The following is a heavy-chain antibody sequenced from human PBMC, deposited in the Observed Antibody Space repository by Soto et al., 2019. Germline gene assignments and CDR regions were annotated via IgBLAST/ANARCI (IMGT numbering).Heavy chain of an antibody. J-gene: IGHJ4*02. Sequence: QVQLVQSGAEVKKPGSSVKVSCKASGGTFSSYAISWVRQAPGQGLEWMGGIIPIFGTANYAQKFQGRVTITADESRGPAYMELSSPSSEDTAVYYCSSPYGSGKEGYFDYWGQGTLVTVSS. CDR1: GGTFSSYA. D-gene: IGHD3-10*01. CDR2: IIPIFGTA. CDR3: SSPYGSGKEGYFDY. V-gene: IGHV1-69*01.